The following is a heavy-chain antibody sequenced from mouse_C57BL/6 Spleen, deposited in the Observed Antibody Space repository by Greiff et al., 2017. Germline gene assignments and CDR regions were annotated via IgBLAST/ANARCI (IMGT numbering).Heavy chain of an antibody. Sequence: QVQLKESGPELVKPGASVKISCKASGYAFSSSWMNWVKQRPGKGLEWIGRIYPGDGDTNYNGKFKGKATLTADTSSSTAYMQLSSLTSEDSAVYFCAVSNYYGGSYGAYWGQGTLVTVSA. D-gene: IGHD1-1*01. CDR3: AVSNYYGGSYGAY. CDR1: GYAFSSSW. J-gene: IGHJ3*01. V-gene: IGHV1-82*01. CDR2: IYPGDGDT.